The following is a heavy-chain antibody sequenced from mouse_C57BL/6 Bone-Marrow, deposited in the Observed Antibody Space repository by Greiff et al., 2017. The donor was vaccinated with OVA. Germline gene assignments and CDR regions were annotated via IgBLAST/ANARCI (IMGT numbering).Heavy chain of an antibody. CDR3: ARGRLRRAFDY. D-gene: IGHD2-4*01. CDR1: GFTFSDYG. Sequence: EVQRVESGGGLVKPGGSLKLSCAASGFTFSDYGMHWVRQAPEKGLEWVAYISSGSSTIYYADTVKGRFTISKDNAKNTLFLQRTSLRSEDTAMYYCARGRLRRAFDYWGQGTTLTVSS. CDR2: ISSGSSTI. J-gene: IGHJ2*01. V-gene: IGHV5-17*01.